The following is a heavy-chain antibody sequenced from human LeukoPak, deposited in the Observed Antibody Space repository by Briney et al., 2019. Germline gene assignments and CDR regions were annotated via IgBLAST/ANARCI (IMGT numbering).Heavy chain of an antibody. CDR2: ISDSADRT. Sequence: QSGGSLSLSCAASGFTFTNYAMTWVRQAPGKGLEWVSSISDSADRTFYADSVQGRLTISRDNSKNKVYLQMNNLRVEDTAVYYCAKGTVLLDLGSYYYYGMDVWGQGTTVTVSS. CDR1: GFTFTNYA. D-gene: IGHD3/OR15-3a*01. J-gene: IGHJ6*02. CDR3: AKGTVLLDLGSYYYYGMDV. V-gene: IGHV3-23*01.